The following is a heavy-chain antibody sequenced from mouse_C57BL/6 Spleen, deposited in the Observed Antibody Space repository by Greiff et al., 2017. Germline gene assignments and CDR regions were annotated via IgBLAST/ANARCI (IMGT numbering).Heavy chain of an antibody. Sequence: VQLQQPGAELVRPGTSVKLSCKASGYTFTSYWMHWVKQRPGQGLEWIGVIDPSDSYTNYNQKFKGKATLTVDTSSSTAYMQLSSLTSEDSAVYYCAQTGTPFAYWGQGTLVTVSA. CDR3: AQTGTPFAY. CDR1: GYTFTSYW. J-gene: IGHJ3*01. V-gene: IGHV1-59*01. CDR2: IDPSDSYT. D-gene: IGHD4-1*01.